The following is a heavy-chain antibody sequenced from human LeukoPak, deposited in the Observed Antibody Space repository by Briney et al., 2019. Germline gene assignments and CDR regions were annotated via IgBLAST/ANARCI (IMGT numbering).Heavy chain of an antibody. CDR3: ARNGAPVVTAITPYYYYMDV. Sequence: GGSLRLSCAASGFTFSSYWMSWVRQAPGKGLEWVANIKQDGSEKYYVDSVKSRFTISRDNAKNSLYLQMNSLRAEDTAVYYCARNGAPVVTAITPYYYYMDVWGKGTTVTVSS. D-gene: IGHD2-21*02. CDR1: GFTFSSYW. CDR2: IKQDGSEK. J-gene: IGHJ6*03. V-gene: IGHV3-7*01.